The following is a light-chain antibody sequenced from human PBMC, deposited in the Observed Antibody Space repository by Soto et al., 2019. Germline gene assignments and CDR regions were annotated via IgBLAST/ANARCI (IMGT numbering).Light chain of an antibody. V-gene: IGKV3-15*01. J-gene: IGKJ1*01. CDR1: QSVSSN. Sequence: EIVMTQSPATLSVSPGERATLSCRASQSVSSNLAWYQQKPGQAPRLLIYGASTRATGIPARFSGSGSGTXXXXXXXSLQSEDFAVYYCQQYNNWPRGTLGQGTKVEIK. CDR3: QQYNNWPRGT. CDR2: GAS.